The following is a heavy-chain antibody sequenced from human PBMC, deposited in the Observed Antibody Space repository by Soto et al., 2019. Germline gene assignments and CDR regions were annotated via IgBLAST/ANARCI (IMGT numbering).Heavy chain of an antibody. D-gene: IGHD3-16*02. Sequence: EVQLLESGGGLVQPGGSLRLSCAASRFTFSTYAMTWVRQAPGKGLEWVSAISASGDSTYYADSVKGRFTISRDNSKNTLYLQMNSLRAEDTAVYYCPPLWGSYRFLDYWGQGTLVTVSS. J-gene: IGHJ4*02. V-gene: IGHV3-23*01. CDR1: RFTFSTYA. CDR3: PPLWGSYRFLDY. CDR2: ISASGDST.